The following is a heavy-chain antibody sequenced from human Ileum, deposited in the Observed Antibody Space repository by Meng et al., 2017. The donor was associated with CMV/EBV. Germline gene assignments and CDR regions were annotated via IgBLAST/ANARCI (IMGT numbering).Heavy chain of an antibody. CDR1: GFTFSSYW. V-gene: IGHV3-7*01. Sequence: GGSLRLSCAASGFTFSSYWMSWVRQAPGKGLEWVANIKQDGSEKYYVDSVKGRFTISRDNAKNSLYLQMNSLRAEDTAVYYCAGQWLAYYYYGMDVWGQGTTVTVSS. D-gene: IGHD6-19*01. CDR2: IKQDGSEK. CDR3: AGQWLAYYYYGMDV. J-gene: IGHJ6*02.